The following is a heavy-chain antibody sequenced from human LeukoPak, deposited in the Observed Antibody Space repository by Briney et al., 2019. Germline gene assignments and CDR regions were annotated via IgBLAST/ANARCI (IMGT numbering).Heavy chain of an antibody. D-gene: IGHD6-13*01. J-gene: IGHJ6*03. CDR3: ATLTSSRGNVHTSNLIYYYYMDV. Sequence: AASVKVSCKASGYTFTGYYMHWVRQAPGQGLEWMGWINPNSGGTNYAQKFQGRVTMTRDTSISTAYMELSRLRSDDTAVYYCATLTSSRGNVHTSNLIYYYYMDVWGKGTTVTVSS. CDR1: GYTFTGYY. V-gene: IGHV1-2*02. CDR2: INPNSGGT.